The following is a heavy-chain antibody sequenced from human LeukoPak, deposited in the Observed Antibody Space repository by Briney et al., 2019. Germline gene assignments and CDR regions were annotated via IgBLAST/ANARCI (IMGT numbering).Heavy chain of an antibody. Sequence: GGSLRLSCAAPGFTFSDYYMNWVRQAPGKGLEWVSSISSSSTIYYADSVKGRFTISRDNAKNSLYLQMNSLRAEDTAVYYCARGDYYDSSGYYPYYYGMDVWGQGTTVTVSS. J-gene: IGHJ6*02. D-gene: IGHD3-22*01. CDR1: GFTFSDYY. V-gene: IGHV3-69-1*01. CDR2: ISSSSTI. CDR3: ARGDYYDSSGYYPYYYGMDV.